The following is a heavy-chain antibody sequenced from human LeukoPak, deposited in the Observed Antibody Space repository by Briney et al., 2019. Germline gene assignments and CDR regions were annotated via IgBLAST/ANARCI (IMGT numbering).Heavy chain of an antibody. D-gene: IGHD4-17*01. V-gene: IGHV3-48*01. Sequence: PGGSLRLSCAASGFTFSSYSMNWVRQAAGKGLEWASYISSSSSTIYYADSVKGRFTISRDNAKNSLYLQMNSLRAEDTAVYYCARDIHWRPTSDYGDYETDYWGQGTLVTVSS. J-gene: IGHJ4*02. CDR2: ISSSSSTI. CDR1: GFTFSSYS. CDR3: ARDIHWRPTSDYGDYETDY.